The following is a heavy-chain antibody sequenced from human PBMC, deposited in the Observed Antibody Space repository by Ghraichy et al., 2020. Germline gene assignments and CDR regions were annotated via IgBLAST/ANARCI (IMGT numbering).Heavy chain of an antibody. D-gene: IGHD3-3*01. CDR3: ARGILDYDFWSGSVDTAMAERDY. CDR2: INHSGST. J-gene: IGHJ4*02. Sequence: SETLSLTCAVYGGSFSGYYWSWIRQPPGKGLEWIGEINHSGSTNYNPSLKSRVTISVDTSKNQFSLKLSSVTAADTAVYYCARGILDYDFWSGSVDTAMAERDYWGQGTLVTVSS. V-gene: IGHV4-34*01. CDR1: GGSFSGYY.